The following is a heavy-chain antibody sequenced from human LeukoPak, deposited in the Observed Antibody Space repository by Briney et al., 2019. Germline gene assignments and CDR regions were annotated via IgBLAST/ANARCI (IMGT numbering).Heavy chain of an antibody. J-gene: IGHJ3*02. Sequence: GGSLSLSCAPSGFTFNSYAMKWVRQAPGKGLEWVSSISGSGSHTYYADSVQGRFTVSRDNSKNTVNLHLNTVRAEDTAVYYCAKERVSSGMMEGVLHMWGQGTTVSVSS. D-gene: IGHD2-8*01. CDR3: AKERVSSGMMEGVLHM. V-gene: IGHV3-23*01. CDR1: GFTFNSYA. CDR2: ISGSGSHT.